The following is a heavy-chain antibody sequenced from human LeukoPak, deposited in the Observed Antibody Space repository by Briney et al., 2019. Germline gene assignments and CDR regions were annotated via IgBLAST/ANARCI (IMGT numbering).Heavy chain of an antibody. CDR3: AKDWFLYGSGSPLDY. Sequence: GGSLRLSCAASGFTFSSYSMNWVRQAPGKGLEWVSAISGSGGSTYYADSVKGRFTISRDNSKNTLYLQMNSLRAEDTAVYYCAKDWFLYGSGSPLDYWGQGTLVTVSS. V-gene: IGHV3-23*01. J-gene: IGHJ4*02. CDR1: GFTFSSYS. CDR2: ISGSGGST. D-gene: IGHD3-10*01.